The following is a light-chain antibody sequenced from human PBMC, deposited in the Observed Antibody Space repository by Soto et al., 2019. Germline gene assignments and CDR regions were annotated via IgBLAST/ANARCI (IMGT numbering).Light chain of an antibody. J-gene: IGLJ7*01. CDR3: GTWDSSLSAGV. V-gene: IGLV1-51*02. CDR2: ENN. CDR1: SSNIGNSY. Sequence: QSVLTQPPSVSAAPGQKVTISCSGSSSNIGNSYVSWYQQLPGTAPKLLIYENNKRPSGIPDRFSGSKSGTSATLGITGLQTGDEADYYCGTWDSSLSAGVLGGGTQLTVL.